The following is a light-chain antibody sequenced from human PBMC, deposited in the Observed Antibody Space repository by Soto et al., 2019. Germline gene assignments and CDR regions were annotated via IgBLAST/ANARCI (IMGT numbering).Light chain of an antibody. CDR1: QTINNY. J-gene: IGKJ2*01. CDR3: QQSASTPDT. CDR2: SAS. Sequence: DIQMTQSPSSLSASLGDRVTITCRASQTINNYLHWYQQRPGEAPKLLIYSASNLQTGVLPRFSGSGSGTHFTLTISSLQPEDFATYYCQQSASTPDTFGPGTIVEIK. V-gene: IGKV1-39*01.